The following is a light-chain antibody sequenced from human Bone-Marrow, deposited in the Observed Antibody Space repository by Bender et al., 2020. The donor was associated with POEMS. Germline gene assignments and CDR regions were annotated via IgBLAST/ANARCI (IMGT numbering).Light chain of an antibody. CDR2: EDE. J-gene: IGLJ1*01. CDR1: ALPKQH. V-gene: IGLV3-1*01. CDR3: QAWDRSIFYV. Sequence: SYELTQPPSVSVSPGQTARIPCSGDALPKQHAYWYQQKPGQAPVLVIYEDEKRPSGIPERFSASNSGNTATLTISETQATDEAEYYCQAWDRSIFYVFGGGTKVTVL.